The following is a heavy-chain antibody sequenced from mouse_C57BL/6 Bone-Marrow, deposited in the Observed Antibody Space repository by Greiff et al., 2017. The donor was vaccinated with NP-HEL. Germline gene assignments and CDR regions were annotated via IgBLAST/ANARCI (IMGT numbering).Heavy chain of an antibody. CDR2: IDPANGNT. J-gene: IGHJ4*01. D-gene: IGHD1-1*01. CDR1: GFNIKNTY. V-gene: IGHV14-3*01. Sequence: DVKLQESVAELVRPGASVKLSCTASGFNIKNTYMHWVKQRPEQGLEWIGRIDPANGNTKYAPKFQGKATITADTSSNTAYLQLSSLTSEDTAIYYCAPYYGSSPYYAMDYWGQGTSVTVSS. CDR3: APYYGSSPYYAMDY.